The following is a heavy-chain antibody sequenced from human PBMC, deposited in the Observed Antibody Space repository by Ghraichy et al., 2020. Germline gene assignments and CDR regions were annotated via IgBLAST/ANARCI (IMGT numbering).Heavy chain of an antibody. D-gene: IGHD6-6*01. J-gene: IGHJ4*02. V-gene: IGHV4-34*01. Sequence: SETLSLTCAVYGGSFSGYYWSWIRQPPGKGLEWIGEINHSGSTNYNPSLKSRVTISVDTSKNQFSLKLSSVTAADTAVYYCARVPPPLQIRIAARSPRWNYFDYWGQGTLVTVSS. CDR2: INHSGST. CDR1: GGSFSGYY. CDR3: ARVPPPLQIRIAARSPRWNYFDY.